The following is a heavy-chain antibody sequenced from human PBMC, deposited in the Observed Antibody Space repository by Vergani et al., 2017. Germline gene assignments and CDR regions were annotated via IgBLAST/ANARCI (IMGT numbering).Heavy chain of an antibody. Sequence: EVQLVESGGGLVQPGRSLRLSCTASGFTFGDYAMSWFRQAPGKGLEWVGFIRSKAYGGTTEYAASVKGRFTISRDDSKSIAYLQMNSLKTEDTAVYYCARHWGFLEWLSTATWDYYMDVWGKGTTVTVSS. CDR3: ARHWGFLEWLSTATWDYYMDV. CDR1: GFTFGDYA. J-gene: IGHJ6*03. V-gene: IGHV3-49*03. D-gene: IGHD3-3*01. CDR2: IRSKAYGGTT.